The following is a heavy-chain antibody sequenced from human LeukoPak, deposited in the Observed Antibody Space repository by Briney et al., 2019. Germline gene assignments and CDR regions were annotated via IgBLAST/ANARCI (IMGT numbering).Heavy chain of an antibody. V-gene: IGHV3-7*01. CDR3: AKLAKYFYGSENYYFFEH. D-gene: IGHD3-10*01. CDR1: GFSFTTYW. J-gene: IGHJ4*02. CDR2: IKQDGTEK. Sequence: QPGGSLRLSCAASGFSFTTYWMSWVRQAPGKGLEWVANIKQDGTEKYYVDSVKGRFTISRDNAKNSLYLQMNSLRVEDTAVYYCAKLAKYFYGSENYYFFEHWGQGTPVTASS.